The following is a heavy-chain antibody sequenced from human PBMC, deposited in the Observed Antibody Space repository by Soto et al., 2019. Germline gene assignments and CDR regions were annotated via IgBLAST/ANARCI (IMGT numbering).Heavy chain of an antibody. CDR2: INPSGGRT. V-gene: IGHV1-46*01. CDR3: ATHGDYYAFDI. CDR1: GYIFTSYY. J-gene: IGHJ3*02. Sequence: ASVKVSCKASGYIFTSYYMHWVRQAPGQGLEWMGTINPSGGRTSYAQKFQGRVIMTRDTSTSTAYMELSSLRSEDTAVYYSATHGDYYAFDIWGQGTMVTVSS. D-gene: IGHD4-17*01.